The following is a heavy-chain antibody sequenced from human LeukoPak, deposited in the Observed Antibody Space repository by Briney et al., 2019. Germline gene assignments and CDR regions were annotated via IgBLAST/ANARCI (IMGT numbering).Heavy chain of an antibody. CDR3: ARSYYDFWSGSYYYYMDV. J-gene: IGHJ6*03. D-gene: IGHD3-3*01. V-gene: IGHV4-61*01. Sequence: PSETLSLTCTVSGDSVGSGSHYWSWIRQPPGKGLECIGYISNSGSTNYNPSLKSRVTISVDTSKNQLSLNLNSVTAADTAVYYCARSYYDFWSGSYYYYMDVWGKGTTVTVSS. CDR1: GDSVGSGSHY. CDR2: ISNSGST.